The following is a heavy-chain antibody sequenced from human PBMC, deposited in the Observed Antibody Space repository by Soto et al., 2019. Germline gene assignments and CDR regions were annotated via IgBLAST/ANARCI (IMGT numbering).Heavy chain of an antibody. CDR2: INPNSGGT. V-gene: IGHV1-2*04. D-gene: IGHD2-2*01. CDR1: GYTFTGYY. CDR3: ARSAVPIVVVPAARSWFDP. J-gene: IGHJ5*02. Sequence: ASVKVSFKASGYTFTGYYMHWVRQAPGQGLEWMGWINPNSGGTNYAQKFQGWVTMTRDTSISTAYMELSRLRSDDTAVYYCARSAVPIVVVPAARSWFDPWGQGTLVTVSS.